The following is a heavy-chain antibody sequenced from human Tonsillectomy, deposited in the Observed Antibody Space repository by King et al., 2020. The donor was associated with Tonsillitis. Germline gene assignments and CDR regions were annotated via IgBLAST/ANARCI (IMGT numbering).Heavy chain of an antibody. CDR2: IYSGGST. Sequence: VQLVESGGGLIQPGGSLRLSCAASGFIVSSNYMSWVRQAPGKGLEWVSGIYSGGSTYYADSVKGRFTISRDNSKNTLYLQMNSLRAEETAVYYCARAYSTSWNAVGYWGQGTLVTVSS. D-gene: IGHD2-2*01. CDR1: GFIVSSNY. V-gene: IGHV3-53*01. CDR3: ARAYSTSWNAVGY. J-gene: IGHJ4*02.